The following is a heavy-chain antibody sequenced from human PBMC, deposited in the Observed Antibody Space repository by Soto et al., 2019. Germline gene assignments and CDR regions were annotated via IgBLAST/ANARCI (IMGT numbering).Heavy chain of an antibody. J-gene: IGHJ6*02. Sequence: QVQLQQWGAGLLKPSETLSLTCAVYGGSFSGYYWSWIRQPPGKGLEWMGEINHSGSTNYNPSLKGRVTILVDASKNQFSLKLRSVAAADTAVYYCASSLFGVVSYRLCGMDVWGQGTTVTVYS. CDR2: INHSGST. D-gene: IGHD3-3*01. CDR1: GGSFSGYY. CDR3: ASSLFGVVSYRLCGMDV. V-gene: IGHV4-34*01.